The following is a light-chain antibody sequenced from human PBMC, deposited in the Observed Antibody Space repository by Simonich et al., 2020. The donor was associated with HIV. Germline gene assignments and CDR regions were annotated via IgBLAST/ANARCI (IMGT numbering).Light chain of an antibody. CDR1: KLGDKF. V-gene: IGLV3-1*01. CDR2: QDN. Sequence: SYELTQPPSVSVSPGQTASNPCSGEKLGDKFARWYQQKPGQSPVLVIYQDNKRPSGIPERFSGSNSGNTATLTISGTQAMDEADYYCQAWDSSLYVFGTGTKVTVL. CDR3: QAWDSSLYV. J-gene: IGLJ1*01.